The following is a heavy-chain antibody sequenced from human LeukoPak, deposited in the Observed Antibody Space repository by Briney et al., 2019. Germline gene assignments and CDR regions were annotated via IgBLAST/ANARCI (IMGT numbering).Heavy chain of an antibody. V-gene: IGHV3-23*01. CDR3: AKGAYGVLPDWFDP. CDR2: ISGSGGST. D-gene: IGHD4-17*01. CDR1: GGSFSGYY. J-gene: IGHJ5*02. Sequence: ETLSLTCAVYGGSFSGYYWSWVRQAPGKGLEWVSAISGSGGSTYYADSVKGRFTISRDNSKNTLYLQMNSLRAEDTAVYYCAKGAYGVLPDWFDPWGQGTLVTVSS.